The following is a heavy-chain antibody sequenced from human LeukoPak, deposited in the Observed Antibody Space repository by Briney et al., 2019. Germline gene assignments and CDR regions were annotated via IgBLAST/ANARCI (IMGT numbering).Heavy chain of an antibody. V-gene: IGHV4-34*01. CDR2: INHSGST. CDR1: GGSFSGYY. J-gene: IGHJ3*02. CDR3: ARGSVNYCSSTSCSGAFDI. D-gene: IGHD2-2*01. Sequence: SETLSLTCAVYGGSFSGYYWSWIHQPPGKGLEWIGEINHSGSTNYNPSLKSRVTISVDTSKNQFSLKLSSVTAADTAVYYCARGSVNYCSSTSCSGAFDIWGQGTMVTVSS.